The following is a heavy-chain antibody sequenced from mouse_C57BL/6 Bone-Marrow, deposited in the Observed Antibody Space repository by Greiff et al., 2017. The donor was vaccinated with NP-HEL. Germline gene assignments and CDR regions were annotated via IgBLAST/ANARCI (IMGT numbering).Heavy chain of an antibody. CDR3: ASLYYGSSDWYFDV. D-gene: IGHD1-1*01. V-gene: IGHV1-52*01. J-gene: IGHJ1*03. CDR1: GYTFTSYW. Sequence: QVQLQQPGAELVRPGSSVKLSCKASGYTFTSYWMHWVKQRPIQGLEWIGNIDPSDSETHYNQKFKDKATLTVDKSSSTAYMQLSSLTSEDSAVYYCASLYYGSSDWYFDVWGTGTTVTVSS. CDR2: IDPSDSET.